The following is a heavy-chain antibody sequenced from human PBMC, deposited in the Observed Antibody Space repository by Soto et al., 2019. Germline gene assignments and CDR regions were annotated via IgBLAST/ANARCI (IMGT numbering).Heavy chain of an antibody. CDR2: INAGNGNT. CDR1: GYTFTSYA. V-gene: IGHV1-3*01. CDR3: ARVVGSRRNSYYFDY. D-gene: IGHD1-1*01. J-gene: IGHJ4*02. Sequence: ASVKVSCKASGYTFTSYAMHWVRQAPGQRLEWMGWINAGNGNTKYSQKFQGRVTITRDTSASTAYMELSSLRSEDTAVYYCARVVGSRRNSYYFDYWGQGTLVTVSS.